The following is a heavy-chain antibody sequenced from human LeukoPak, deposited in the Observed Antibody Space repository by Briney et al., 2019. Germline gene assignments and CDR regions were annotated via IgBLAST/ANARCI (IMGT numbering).Heavy chain of an antibody. J-gene: IGHJ4*02. D-gene: IGHD2-8*01. CDR2: INSEGSTI. V-gene: IGHV3-74*01. CDR1: GITFSTYW. Sequence: GGSLRRSCAGSGITFSTYWMHWVRQAPGKGLVWVSRINSEGSTISYADSVKGRFTISRDNSKSTLYLQMNSLRAEDTAVYYCAKGSPEWDWGQGALVTVSS. CDR3: AKGSPEWD.